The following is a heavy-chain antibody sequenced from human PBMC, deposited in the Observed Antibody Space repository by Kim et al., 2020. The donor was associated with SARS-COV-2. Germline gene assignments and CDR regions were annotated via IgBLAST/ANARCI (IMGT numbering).Heavy chain of an antibody. J-gene: IGHJ4*02. D-gene: IGHD2-15*01. CDR2: IIPILGIA. V-gene: IGHV1-69*04. Sequence: SVKVSCKASGGTFSSYAISWVRQAPGQGLEWMGRIIPILGIANYAQKFQGRVTITADKSTSTAYMELSSLRSEDTAVYYCAREYCSGGSCYSPFDYWGQGTLVTVSS. CDR3: AREYCSGGSCYSPFDY. CDR1: GGTFSSYA.